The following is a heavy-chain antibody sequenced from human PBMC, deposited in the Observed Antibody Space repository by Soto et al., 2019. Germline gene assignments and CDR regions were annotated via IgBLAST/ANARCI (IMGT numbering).Heavy chain of an antibody. J-gene: IGHJ6*02. V-gene: IGHV4-59*01. CDR1: GGSISSYY. Sequence: GTLSLTCTVSGGSISSYYWSWIRQPPGKGLEWIGYIYYSGSTNYNPSLKSRVTISVDTSKNQFSLKLSSVTAADTAVYYCASGTGHYYGMDVWGQGTTVTVSS. D-gene: IGHD1-1*01. CDR2: IYYSGST. CDR3: ASGTGHYYGMDV.